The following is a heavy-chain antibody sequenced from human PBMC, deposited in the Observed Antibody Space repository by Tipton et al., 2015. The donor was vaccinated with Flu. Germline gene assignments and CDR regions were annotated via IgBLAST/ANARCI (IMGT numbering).Heavy chain of an antibody. CDR1: GGSISSYY. V-gene: IGHV4-59*01. J-gene: IGHJ2*01. D-gene: IGHD6-19*01. CDR3: ARGMAVAREAWWYFDP. Sequence: TLSLTCTVSGGSISSYYWSWIRQPPGKGLEWIGYIYYSGSTNYNPSLKSRVTISVDTSKNQFSLKLSSVTAADTAVYYCARGMAVAREAWWYFDPWGLGTRVPVSS. CDR2: IYYSGST.